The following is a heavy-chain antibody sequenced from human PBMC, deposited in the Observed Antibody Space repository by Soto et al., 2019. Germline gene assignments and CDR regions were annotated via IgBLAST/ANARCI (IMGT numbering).Heavy chain of an antibody. V-gene: IGHV1-3*05. CDR1: GYTFISYA. CDR3: ARDGAVSGRRRVLVNPYYYGMDV. J-gene: IGHJ6*02. Sequence: QVQLVQSGAEEKKPGASVKVSCKASGYTFISYAMHWVRQAPGQRLEWMGWINAGNGNTKYSQKFQGRVTITRDTSASTAYMELSSLRSEDTAVYYCARDGAVSGRRRVLVNPYYYGMDVWGQGTTVTVSS. D-gene: IGHD6-19*01. CDR2: INAGNGNT.